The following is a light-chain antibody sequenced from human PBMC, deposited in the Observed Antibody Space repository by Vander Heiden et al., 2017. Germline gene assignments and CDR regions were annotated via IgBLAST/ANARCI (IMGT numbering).Light chain of an antibody. CDR3: QQGNSFPYT. CDR1: QVIIYY. V-gene: IGKV1-12*01. Sequence: DIQTTPSPSSVSASVGDRVTITCRASQVIIYYLAWYQQKPGEAPQLLIYAASSLQSGVPSRFSGSGSGTDFTLTINSLQPEDSATYYCQQGNSFPYTFGQGTKLEIK. CDR2: AAS. J-gene: IGKJ2*01.